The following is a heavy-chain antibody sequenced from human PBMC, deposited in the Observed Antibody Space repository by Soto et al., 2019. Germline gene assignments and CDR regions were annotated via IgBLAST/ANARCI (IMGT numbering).Heavy chain of an antibody. D-gene: IGHD6-19*01. Sequence: PSRGLEWLGRTYYRSKWYNDYAVSVKSRITINPDTSKNQFSLQLNSVTPEDTAVYYCARDLFGSGWYWYFDLWGRGTLVTVSS. CDR3: ARDLFGSGWYWYFDL. CDR2: TYYRSKWYN. V-gene: IGHV6-1*01. J-gene: IGHJ2*01.